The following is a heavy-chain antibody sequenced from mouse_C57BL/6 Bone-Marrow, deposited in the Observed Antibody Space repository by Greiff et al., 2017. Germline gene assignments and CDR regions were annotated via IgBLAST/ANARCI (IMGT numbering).Heavy chain of an antibody. V-gene: IGHV1-63*01. CDR3: ARARRYFDY. CDR2: IYPGGGYT. CDR1: GYTFTNYW. Sequence: VQLLQSGAELVRPGTSVKMSCKASGYTFTNYWIGWAKQRPGRGLEWIGDIYPGGGYTNYNEKFKGKATLTADKSSSTAYMQFSSLTSEDSAIYYCARARRYFDYWGQGTTLTVSS. J-gene: IGHJ2*01.